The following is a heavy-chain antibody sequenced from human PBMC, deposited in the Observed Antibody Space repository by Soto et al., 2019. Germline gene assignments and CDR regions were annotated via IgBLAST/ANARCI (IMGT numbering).Heavy chain of an antibody. CDR1: GFPFSSYA. V-gene: IGHV3-23*01. J-gene: IGHJ4*02. Sequence: GGSLRLSCAASGFPFSSYAMSWVRQAPGKGLEWASGIGGSGGDKFYADSVKGRFTVSRDNAENTLSLELNSLRVEDTAIYYCARRSWRGRADYWGQGILVTVSS. CDR3: ARRSWRGRADY. D-gene: IGHD3-3*01. CDR2: IGGSGGDK.